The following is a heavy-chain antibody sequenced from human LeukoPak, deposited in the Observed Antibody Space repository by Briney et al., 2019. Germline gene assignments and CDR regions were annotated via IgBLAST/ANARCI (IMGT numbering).Heavy chain of an antibody. V-gene: IGHV4-38-2*02. D-gene: IGHD1-26*01. CDR2: IHHSGST. CDR1: GYSISSDSY. J-gene: IGHJ5*02. Sequence: SETLSLTCSVSGYSISSDSYWGWIRQPPGKGPEWIGSIHHSGSTFYNPSLKSRVTISVDTSKNQFSLKLSSVTAADTAVYYCARKSIHSGRVTWFDPWGQGTLVTVSS. CDR3: ARKSIHSGRVTWFDP.